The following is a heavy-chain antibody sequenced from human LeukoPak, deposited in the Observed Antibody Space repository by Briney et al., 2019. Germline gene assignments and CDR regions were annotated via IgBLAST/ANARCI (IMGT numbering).Heavy chain of an antibody. CDR1: GFTFSNYA. D-gene: IGHD3-9*01. CDR3: AKDGGEYYDILTGYYPRLYYMDV. J-gene: IGHJ6*03. CDR2: ISGSGDST. Sequence: GGSLRLSCAASGFTFSNYAMRWVRQAPGKGLEWVSGISGSGDSTYYADSVKGRFTISRDNSKNTLYLQMNSLRAEDTAVYYCAKDGGEYYDILTGYYPRLYYMDVWGKGTTVTISS. V-gene: IGHV3-23*01.